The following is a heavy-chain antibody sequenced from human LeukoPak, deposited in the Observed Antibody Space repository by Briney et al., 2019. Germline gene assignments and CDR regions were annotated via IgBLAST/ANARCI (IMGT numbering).Heavy chain of an antibody. V-gene: IGHV3-11*04. D-gene: IGHD2-8*01. Sequence: GGSLRLSCAASGRTFTEHYMHWIRQAPGKGLEWVSSIGGTAGNTYYADSVKGRFTISRDNAKNSLYLQMNSLRAEDTAVYYCAREWSAFDIWGQGTMVTVSS. CDR3: AREWSAFDI. CDR2: IGGTAGNT. CDR1: GRTFTEHY. J-gene: IGHJ3*02.